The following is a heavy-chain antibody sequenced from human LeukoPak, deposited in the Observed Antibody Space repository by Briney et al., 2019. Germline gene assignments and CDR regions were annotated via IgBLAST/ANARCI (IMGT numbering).Heavy chain of an antibody. J-gene: IGHJ4*02. Sequence: PGGSLRLSCAASGFPFSSYSMTWVRQAPGKGLEWVANIKPDGTTKFYVDSVKGRFTISRDNALNSLYLQMNSLRAEDTAIYYCARSLPYGTTWYGRSDYWGQGTLVTVSS. CDR3: ARSLPYGTTWYGRSDY. CDR1: GFPFSSYS. CDR2: IKPDGTTK. D-gene: IGHD6-13*01. V-gene: IGHV3-7*03.